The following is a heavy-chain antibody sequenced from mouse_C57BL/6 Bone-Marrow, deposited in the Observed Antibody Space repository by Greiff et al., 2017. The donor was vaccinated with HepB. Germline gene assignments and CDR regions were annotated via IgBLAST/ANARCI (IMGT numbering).Heavy chain of an antibody. CDR3: ARGLGFDY. V-gene: IGHV1-76*01. J-gene: IGHJ2*01. CDR1: GYTFTDYY. CDR2: IYPGSGNT. D-gene: IGHD3-3*01. Sequence: QVQLKESGAELVRPGASVKLSCKASGYTFTDYYINWVKQRPGQGLEWIARIYPGSGNTYYNEKFKGKATLTAEKSSSTAYMQLSSLTSENSAVYFCARGLGFDYWGQGTTLTVSS.